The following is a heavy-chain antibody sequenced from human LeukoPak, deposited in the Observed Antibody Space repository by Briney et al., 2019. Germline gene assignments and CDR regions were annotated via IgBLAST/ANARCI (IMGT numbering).Heavy chain of an antibody. Sequence: GGSLRLSCAASGFTFSSYGMHWVRQAPGKGLEWVAVIWYDGSNKYYADSVKGRFTISRDNSKNTLYLQMNSLRAEDTAVYYCAKTRPLDSSSWSHGDYWGQGTLVTVSS. V-gene: IGHV3-33*06. J-gene: IGHJ4*02. CDR3: AKTRPLDSSSWSHGDY. D-gene: IGHD6-13*01. CDR2: IWYDGSNK. CDR1: GFTFSSYG.